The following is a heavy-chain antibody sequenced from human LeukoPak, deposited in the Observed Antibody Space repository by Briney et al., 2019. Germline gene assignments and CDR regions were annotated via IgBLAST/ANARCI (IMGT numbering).Heavy chain of an antibody. CDR2: IHDSGTT. J-gene: IGHJ4*02. CDR3: ARGGDRRGFDY. D-gene: IGHD1-14*01. V-gene: IGHV4-31*03. Sequence: NASQTLPLTCTVSGGSISNGGYYWSWIRQHPGKGLEWIGYIHDSGTTYYSPALQSRVTISVDTSDNKFSLKLRSLTAADTAVYYCARGGDRRGFDYWGQGTLVTVSS. CDR1: GGSISNGGYY.